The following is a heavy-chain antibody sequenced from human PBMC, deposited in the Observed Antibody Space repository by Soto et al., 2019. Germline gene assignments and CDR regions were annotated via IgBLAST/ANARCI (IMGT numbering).Heavy chain of an antibody. Sequence: ALVKVSCKASGYTFTSYAMHWVRQAPGQRLEWMGWINAGNGNTKYSQKFQGRVTITRDTSASTAYMELSSLRSEDTAVYYCARSIVVVTALDYWGQGTLVTVSS. J-gene: IGHJ4*02. CDR2: INAGNGNT. V-gene: IGHV1-3*01. CDR3: ARSIVVVTALDY. D-gene: IGHD2-21*02. CDR1: GYTFTSYA.